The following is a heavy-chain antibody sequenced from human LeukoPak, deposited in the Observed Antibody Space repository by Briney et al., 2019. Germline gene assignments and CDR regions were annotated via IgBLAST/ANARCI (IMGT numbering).Heavy chain of an antibody. CDR2: ISGSGAST. CDR3: AKERADYTNTYYLDY. D-gene: IGHD3-3*01. V-gene: IGHV3-23*01. Sequence: GGSLRLSCAASGFTFSTYAMSWVRQAPGEGVEWVSTISGSGASTYYADSVRGQFTISRDNSKNPLYLLMNSLRAEDTAVYYCAKERADYTNTYYLDYWRQGTLVTVSS. CDR1: GFTFSTYA. J-gene: IGHJ4*02.